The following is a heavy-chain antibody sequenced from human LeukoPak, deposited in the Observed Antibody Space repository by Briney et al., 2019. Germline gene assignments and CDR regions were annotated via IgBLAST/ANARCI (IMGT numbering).Heavy chain of an antibody. CDR2: MNPNSGNT. D-gene: IGHD7-27*01. J-gene: IGHJ4*02. CDR3: ARVPLGRYYFDY. Sequence: GASVKVSCKASGYTFTSYDINWVRQATGQGLEWMGWMNPNSGNTGYAQKFQGRVTITADKSTSTAYMELSSLRSEDTAVYYCARVPLGRYYFDYWGQGTLVTVSS. V-gene: IGHV1-8*03. CDR1: GYTFTSYD.